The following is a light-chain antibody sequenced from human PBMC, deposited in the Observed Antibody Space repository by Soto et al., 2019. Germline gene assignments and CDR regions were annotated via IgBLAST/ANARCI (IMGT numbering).Light chain of an antibody. CDR1: QDISNY. J-gene: IGKJ2*01. V-gene: IGKV1-27*01. CDR2: SAS. CDR3: QKYNSAPNT. Sequence: DIQMTQSPSSLSASVGDRVTITCRASQDISNYLAWYQQKPGKVPKVLIYSASTLQTGVQSRFNGSGFGTVFTLTINSLQPEDVATYYCQKYNSAPNTFGRGTRLVIK.